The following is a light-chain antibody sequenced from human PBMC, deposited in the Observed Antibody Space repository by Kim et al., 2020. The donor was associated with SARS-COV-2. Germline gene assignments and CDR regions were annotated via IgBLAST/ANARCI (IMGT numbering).Light chain of an antibody. Sequence: GERATINCKSSRTVLYNKNYLAWYQQKPGQPPKLLIYWASTRESGVPDRFSGSGSGTDFTLTINSLRAEDVAVYYCQQYYITPLTFGGGTKVVIK. CDR3: QQYYITPLT. CDR2: WAS. V-gene: IGKV4-1*01. J-gene: IGKJ4*01. CDR1: RTVLYNKNY.